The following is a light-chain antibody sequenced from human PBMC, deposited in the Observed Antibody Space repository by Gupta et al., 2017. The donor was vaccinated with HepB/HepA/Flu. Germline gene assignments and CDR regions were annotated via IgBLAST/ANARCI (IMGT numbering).Light chain of an antibody. CDR2: DVS. V-gene: IGLV2-11*01. Sequence: QSALTQPRSVSGSPGQSVTISCTGTSSDVGGYNYVSWYQQHPGKAPKLMISDVSERPSGVPDRFSGSKSGNTASLTIYGLQAEDEADYYCCSYAGSDTYVVFGGGTKLTVL. CDR1: SSDVGGYNY. J-gene: IGLJ2*01. CDR3: CSYAGSDTYVV.